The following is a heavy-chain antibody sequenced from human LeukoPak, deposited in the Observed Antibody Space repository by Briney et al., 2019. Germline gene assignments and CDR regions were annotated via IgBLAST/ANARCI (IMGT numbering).Heavy chain of an antibody. CDR2: IYTSGST. CDR1: GGSISSGSYY. Sequence: PSETLSLTCTVSGGSISSGSYYWSWIRQPAGKGLEWIGRIYTSGSTNYNPSLKSRVTISVDTSKNQFSLKLSSVTAADTAVYYCARQIGYCSSTSCSTFGTWGQGTLVTVSS. V-gene: IGHV4-61*02. D-gene: IGHD2-2*01. CDR3: ARQIGYCSSTSCSTFGT. J-gene: IGHJ4*02.